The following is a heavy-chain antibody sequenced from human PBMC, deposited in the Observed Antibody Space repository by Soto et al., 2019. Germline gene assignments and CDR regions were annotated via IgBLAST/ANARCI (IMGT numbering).Heavy chain of an antibody. J-gene: IGHJ4*02. CDR1: GYSFIKNA. V-gene: IGHV1-3*01. Sequence: GASVQVSCQTSGYSFIKNAIHWVRQAPGQRPEWMGWINVGTDKTKYSEKFQGRVTITTDTSASTAYMELTSLGSEDTAVYYCARLEAGVKLDYWGQGTPVTVSS. CDR3: ARLEAGVKLDY. CDR2: INVGTDKT.